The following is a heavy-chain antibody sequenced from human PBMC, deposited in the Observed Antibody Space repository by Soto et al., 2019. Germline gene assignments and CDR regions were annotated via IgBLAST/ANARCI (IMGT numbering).Heavy chain of an antibody. CDR2: IYSGGST. V-gene: IGHV3-66*01. Sequence: GGSLRLSCAASGFTVSSNYMSWVRQAPGKGLEWVSVIYSGGSTYYADSVKGRFTISRDNSKNTLYLQMNSLRAEDTAVYYCARNYGGYGGYYFDYWGQGTLVTVSS. J-gene: IGHJ4*02. CDR1: GFTVSSNY. CDR3: ARNYGGYGGYYFDY. D-gene: IGHD4-17*01.